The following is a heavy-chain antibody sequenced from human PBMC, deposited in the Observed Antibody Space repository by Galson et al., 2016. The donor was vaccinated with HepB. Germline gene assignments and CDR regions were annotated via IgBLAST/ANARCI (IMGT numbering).Heavy chain of an antibody. V-gene: IGHV3-23*01. Sequence: SLRLSCAASGFTYSSSAMSWVRQAPGKGLEWVSAISGGSSSSYYAESVKGRFTISRDNSKNTLYLQMTSLRAEDTAVYYCAREGMGASFDYWGQGTLVTVSS. CDR3: AREGMGASFDY. CDR1: GFTYSSSA. D-gene: IGHD1-26*01. J-gene: IGHJ4*02. CDR2: ISGGSSSS.